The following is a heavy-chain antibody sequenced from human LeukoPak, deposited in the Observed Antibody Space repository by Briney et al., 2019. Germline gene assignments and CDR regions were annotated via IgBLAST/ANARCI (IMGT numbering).Heavy chain of an antibody. D-gene: IGHD3-10*01. Sequence: SETLSLTCTVSGGSISSYYRNWIRQPPGKGLEWIGYIFYSGRTNYNPSLKSRVTISVDTSKNWFSLRLTSVTAADTAVYYCARAYGSGSYYSYWGQGTLVTVSS. V-gene: IGHV4-59*01. J-gene: IGHJ4*02. CDR1: GGSISSYY. CDR2: IFYSGRT. CDR3: ARAYGSGSYYSY.